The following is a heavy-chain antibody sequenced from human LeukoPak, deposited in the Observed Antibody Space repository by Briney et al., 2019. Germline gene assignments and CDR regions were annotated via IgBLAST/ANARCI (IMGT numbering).Heavy chain of an antibody. V-gene: IGHV3-20*04. CDR3: ARQTRWLRQIDY. Sequence: GGSLRLSCAASGFTFDDYGMSWVRQAPGKGLEWVSGINWNDNSIGYADSVKGRFTISRDNAKNSLHLQMNSLRAEDTAFYYCARQTRWLRQIDYWGQGTLVTVSS. D-gene: IGHD5-12*01. J-gene: IGHJ4*02. CDR1: GFTFDDYG. CDR2: INWNDNSI.